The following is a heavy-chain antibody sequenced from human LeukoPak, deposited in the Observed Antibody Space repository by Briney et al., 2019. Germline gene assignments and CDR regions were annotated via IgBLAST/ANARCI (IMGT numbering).Heavy chain of an antibody. V-gene: IGHV3-21*01. D-gene: IGHD1-1*01. CDR1: GFTFSSYS. CDR2: ISSSSSYI. J-gene: IGHJ3*02. Sequence: GGSLRLSCAASGFTFSSYSMNWVRQAPGKGLEWVSSISSSSSYIYYADSVKGRFTISRDNAKNSLYLQMNSLRAEDTAVYYCAREGQLERRVRAFDIWGQGTMVTVSS. CDR3: AREGQLERRVRAFDI.